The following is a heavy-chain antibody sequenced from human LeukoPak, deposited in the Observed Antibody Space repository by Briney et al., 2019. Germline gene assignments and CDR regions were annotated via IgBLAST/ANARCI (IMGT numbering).Heavy chain of an antibody. CDR1: GYTFTGYY. CDR2: INPNSGGT. CDR3: ARVVFAMVRGSYPWFDP. Sequence: GASVKVSCKAPGYTFTGYYTHWVRQAPGQGLEWMGWINPNSGGTNYAQKFQGRVTMTRDTSISTAYMELSRLGSDDTALYYCARVVFAMVRGSYPWFDPWGQGTLVTVSS. V-gene: IGHV1-2*02. D-gene: IGHD3-10*01. J-gene: IGHJ5*02.